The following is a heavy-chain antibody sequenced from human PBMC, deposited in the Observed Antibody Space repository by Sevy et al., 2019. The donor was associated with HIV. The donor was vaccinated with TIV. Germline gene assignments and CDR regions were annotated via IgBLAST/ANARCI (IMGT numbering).Heavy chain of an antibody. CDR2: ISGSGGST. Sequence: GGSLRLSCAASGFTFSSYAMSRVRQAPRKGLEWVSAISGSGGSTYYADSVKGRFTISRDNSKNTLYLQMNSLRAEDTAVYYCPKDIGYYYGSGSSYDWGQGTLVTVSS. D-gene: IGHD3-10*01. CDR1: GFTFSSYA. V-gene: IGHV3-23*01. CDR3: PKDIGYYYGSGSSYD. J-gene: IGHJ4*02.